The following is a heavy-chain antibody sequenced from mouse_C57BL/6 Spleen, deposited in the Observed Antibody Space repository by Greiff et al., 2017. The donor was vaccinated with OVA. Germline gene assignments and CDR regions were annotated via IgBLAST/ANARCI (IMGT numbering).Heavy chain of an antibody. Sequence: QLQLKESGAELARPGASVKLSCKASGYTFPSYGISWVKQRTGQGLAWIGEIYPRSGNTYYNEKFKGKATLTADKSSSTAYMELRSLTSEDSAVYFCARGGTTVVATDVWGTGTTVTVSS. CDR2: IYPRSGNT. V-gene: IGHV1-81*01. CDR1: GYTFPSYG. D-gene: IGHD1-1*01. CDR3: ARGGTTVVATDV. J-gene: IGHJ1*03.